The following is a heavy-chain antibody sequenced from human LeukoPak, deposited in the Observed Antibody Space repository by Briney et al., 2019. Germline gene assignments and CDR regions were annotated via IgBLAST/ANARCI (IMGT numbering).Heavy chain of an antibody. Sequence: GGSLRLSCAASGFTFSSYSMNWVRQAPGKGLEWVSYISSSGSTIYYADSVKGRFTISRDNAKNSLYLQMNSLRAEDTAVYYCARDGGTYRRYFDYWGQGTLVTVTS. D-gene: IGHD3-16*02. CDR1: GFTFSSYS. CDR3: ARDGGTYRRYFDY. CDR2: ISSSGSTI. J-gene: IGHJ4*02. V-gene: IGHV3-48*04.